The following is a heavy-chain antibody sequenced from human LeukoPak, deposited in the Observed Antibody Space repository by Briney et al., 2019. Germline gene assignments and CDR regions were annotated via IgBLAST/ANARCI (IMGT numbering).Heavy chain of an antibody. CDR2: ISYDGSNK. Sequence: GGSLRLSCAASGFTFSSYAMHWVRQAPGKGLEWVAVISYDGSNKYYADSVKGRFTISRDNCKNTLYLQMNSLRAEDTAVYYCARDPDYAYYYYMDVWGKGTTVTVSS. CDR1: GFTFSSYA. J-gene: IGHJ6*03. CDR3: ARDPDYAYYYYMDV. D-gene: IGHD4-17*01. V-gene: IGHV3-30*04.